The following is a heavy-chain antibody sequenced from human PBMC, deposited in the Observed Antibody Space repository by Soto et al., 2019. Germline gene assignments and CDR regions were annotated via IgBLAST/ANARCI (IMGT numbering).Heavy chain of an antibody. Sequence: SETLSLTCTVSGGSISSYYWSWIRQPPGKGLEWIGYIYYSGSTNYNPSLKSRVTLSVDTSKNQFSLKLSSVTAADTAVYYCARASADYYGSGSYIGFWFDPWGQGTLVTVSS. J-gene: IGHJ5*02. D-gene: IGHD3-10*01. CDR1: GGSISSYY. CDR2: IYYSGST. CDR3: ARASADYYGSGSYIGFWFDP. V-gene: IGHV4-59*08.